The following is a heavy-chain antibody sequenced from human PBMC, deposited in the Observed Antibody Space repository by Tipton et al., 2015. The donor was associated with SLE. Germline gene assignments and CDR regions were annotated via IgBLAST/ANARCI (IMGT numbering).Heavy chain of an antibody. CDR3: ARELRAGYFDY. CDR2: INHSGST. CDR1: GGSFSGYY. D-gene: IGHD3-10*01. J-gene: IGHJ4*02. Sequence: LRLSCAVYGGSFSGYYWSWIRQPPGKGLEWIGEINHSGSTNYNPSLKSRVTISGDTSKNQFSLKLSSGTAADTAVYYCARELRAGYFDYWGQGTLVTVSS. V-gene: IGHV4-34*01.